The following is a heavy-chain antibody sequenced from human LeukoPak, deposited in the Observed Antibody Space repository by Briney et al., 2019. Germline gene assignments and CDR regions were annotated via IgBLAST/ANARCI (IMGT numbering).Heavy chain of an antibody. D-gene: IGHD6-13*01. CDR2: IYYFGTT. CDR1: GGSIIDSSYY. CDR3: ARDSHAWYGQYYFDF. Sequence: PSETLSLTCTVSGGSIIDSSYYWGWIRQPPGKGLEWIGNIYYFGTTLHNPSLKSRVTMSVDTPKNQFSLKLSSVTAADTAVYYCARDSHAWYGQYYFDFWGQGALVTVSS. V-gene: IGHV4-39*07. J-gene: IGHJ4*02.